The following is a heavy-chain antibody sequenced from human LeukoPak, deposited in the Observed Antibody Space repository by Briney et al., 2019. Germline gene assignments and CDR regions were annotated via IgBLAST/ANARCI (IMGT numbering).Heavy chain of an antibody. Sequence: PGGSLRLSCAASGFTFSSYAMSWVRQAPGKGLEWVSAISGSGGSTYYADSVKGRFTISRDNSKNTLYLQMNSLRAEDTAVYYCAKVVDRWGWFGEQASNWFDPWGQGTLVTVSS. CDR1: GFTFSSYA. J-gene: IGHJ5*02. CDR3: AKVVDRWGWFGEQASNWFDP. CDR2: ISGSGGST. V-gene: IGHV3-23*01. D-gene: IGHD3-10*01.